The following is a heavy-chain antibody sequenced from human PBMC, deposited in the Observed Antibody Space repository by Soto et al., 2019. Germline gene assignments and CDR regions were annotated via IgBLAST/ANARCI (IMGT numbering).Heavy chain of an antibody. CDR3: ARSYYDSTGFAVDP. Sequence: QMQLQASGPGLVKPSETLSLTCNVSGASVSHGYWSWIRQPPGKGLEWIGFMYFGGSFNYNPSLTSRATRSVETSKNPFAMKLTSVTASDTAVYYCARSYYDSTGFAVDPWGQGTLVSVSS. V-gene: IGHV4-59*02. D-gene: IGHD3-22*01. CDR2: MYFGGSF. CDR1: GASVSHGY. J-gene: IGHJ5*02.